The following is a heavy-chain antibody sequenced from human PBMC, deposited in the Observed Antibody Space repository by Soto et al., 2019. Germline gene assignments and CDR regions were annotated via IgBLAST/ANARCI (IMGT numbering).Heavy chain of an antibody. J-gene: IGHJ4*02. CDR1: GFTFSAYD. D-gene: IGHD2-2*01. CDR2: ISFDGSDI. V-gene: IGHV3-30*18. Sequence: QVQLVESGGGVVQPGRSLRLSCAASGFTFSAYDMHWVRQAPDKGLEWVAFISFDGSDIYFGDSVKGRFTISRDNSKKTVYLQMNSLRAEDTAMYYCAKDRGLYCSSSTCPPGNWGQGTMVTVSS. CDR3: AKDRGLYCSSSTCPPGN.